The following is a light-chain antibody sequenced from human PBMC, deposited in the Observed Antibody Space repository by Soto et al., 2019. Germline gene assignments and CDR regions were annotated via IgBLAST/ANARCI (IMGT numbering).Light chain of an antibody. V-gene: IGKV1-5*03. CDR2: KAS. CDR1: QFISIW. Sequence: DIQLTQSPSTLSASVGDRVTITCRASQFISIWLAWYQQKPGKAPKLLIYKASSLESGVPSRFSGSGSGTEFTLTIGSLQPDDFAAYYCQQYNDYSPRTFGQGTKVEIK. CDR3: QQYNDYSPRT. J-gene: IGKJ1*01.